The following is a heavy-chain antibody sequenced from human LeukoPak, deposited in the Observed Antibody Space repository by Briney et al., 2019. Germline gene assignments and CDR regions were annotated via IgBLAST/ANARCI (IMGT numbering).Heavy chain of an antibody. V-gene: IGHV3-48*01. D-gene: IGHD5-12*01. CDR3: ARGIVATRIYYYYYMDV. CDR2: ISSSSSAI. J-gene: IGHJ6*03. CDR1: GFSFSTSS. Sequence: GGSLRLSCAASGFSFSTSSMNWVRQAPGKGLEWISYISSSSSAIYYGDSVKGRFAISRDNAKNSLYLQMNSLRAEDTAVYYCARGIVATRIYYYYYMDVWGKGTTVTVSS.